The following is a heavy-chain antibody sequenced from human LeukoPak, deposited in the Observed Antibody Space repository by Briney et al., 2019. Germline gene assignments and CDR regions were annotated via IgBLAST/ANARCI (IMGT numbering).Heavy chain of an antibody. CDR1: GFTFSSYG. Sequence: GGSLRLSCAASGFTFSSYGMSWVRQAPGKGLECVSSISGSGGSTNHADSVKGRFTISRDNSKNTLYLQMNSLRAEDTAVYYCARGGHRQKEFWGQGTLVTVSS. V-gene: IGHV3-23*01. CDR3: ARGGHRQKEF. D-gene: IGHD3-10*01. J-gene: IGHJ4*02. CDR2: ISGSGGST.